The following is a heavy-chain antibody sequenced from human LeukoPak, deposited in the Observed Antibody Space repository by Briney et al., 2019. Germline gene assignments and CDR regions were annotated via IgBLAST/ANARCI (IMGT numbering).Heavy chain of an antibody. D-gene: IGHD3-9*01. CDR2: LSGSGGST. V-gene: IGHV3-23*01. J-gene: IGHJ4*02. Sequence: PGGSLRLSCSASGFTFSGYAMSWVRQAPGKGLDWVSGLSGSGGSTYYADSVKGRFTISRDNSKNTLYLQMNSLRAEDTAVYYCAKGSPLRYFDWPTLNPFDYWGQGTLVTVSS. CDR1: GFTFSGYA. CDR3: AKGSPLRYFDWPTLNPFDY.